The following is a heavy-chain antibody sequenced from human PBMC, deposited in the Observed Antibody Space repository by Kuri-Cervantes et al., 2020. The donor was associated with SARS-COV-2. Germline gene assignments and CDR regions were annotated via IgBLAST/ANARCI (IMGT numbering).Heavy chain of an antibody. CDR1: GFTFSSYA. CDR3: ARSATGYYDFWSGYSDY. Sequence: GSLRLSCATSGFTFSSYAMHWVRQAPGKGLEYVSAISSNGGSTYYADSVKGRFTISRDNSKNTLYLQMGSLRAEDMAVYYCARSATGYYDFWSGYSDYWGQGTLVTVSS. V-gene: IGHV3-64*02. CDR2: ISSNGGST. J-gene: IGHJ4*02. D-gene: IGHD3-3*01.